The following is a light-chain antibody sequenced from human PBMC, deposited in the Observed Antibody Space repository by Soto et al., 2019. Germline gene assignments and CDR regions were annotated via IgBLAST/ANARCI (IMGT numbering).Light chain of an antibody. Sequence: QSALTQPASVSGSPGQSITISCTGTSSDIGHYDYVSWYQQHPGKAPKLMIYHVTYRPSGVSNRYSGSKSGNSASLTISVLQADDEADYYCCSLTTSHTYVFGSGTQLTVL. CDR2: HVT. CDR1: SSDIGHYDY. CDR3: CSLTTSHTYV. J-gene: IGLJ1*01. V-gene: IGLV2-14*03.